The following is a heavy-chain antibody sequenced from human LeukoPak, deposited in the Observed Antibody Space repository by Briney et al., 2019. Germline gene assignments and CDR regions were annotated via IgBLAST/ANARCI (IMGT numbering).Heavy chain of an antibody. CDR1: GYSFASSC. Sequence: GGSLKISCKGSGYSFASSCIGWVRQTPGKDLKWMGIIFPDDSDTRYSPSFEGQITISVDKSISTAYLQWSSLKASDTAVYYCARPGHCTNGVCYSNYYYHMDVWGKGTTVTVSS. D-gene: IGHD2-8*01. J-gene: IGHJ6*03. CDR3: ARPGHCTNGVCYSNYYYHMDV. V-gene: IGHV5-51*01. CDR2: IFPDDSDT.